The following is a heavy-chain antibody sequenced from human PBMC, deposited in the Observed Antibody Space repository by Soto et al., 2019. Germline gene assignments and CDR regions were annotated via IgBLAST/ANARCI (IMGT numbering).Heavy chain of an antibody. J-gene: IGHJ6*02. D-gene: IGHD2-8*01. V-gene: IGHV1-18*01. CDR2: ISGYNGDT. CDR1: GYTFNRYG. CDR3: AKNGQPPYYYYGMDV. Sequence: QGQLVQSGAEVKKPGASVKVSCKASGYTFNRYGISWVRQAPGQGLEWMGWISGYNGDTNYAQKFQGRVTMTIDTFTSTVYMEMRSLTSDDTAVYYCAKNGQPPYYYYGMDVWDQGTTVTVSS.